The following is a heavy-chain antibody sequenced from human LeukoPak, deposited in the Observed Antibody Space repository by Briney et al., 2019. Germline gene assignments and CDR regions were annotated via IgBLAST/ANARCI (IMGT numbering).Heavy chain of an antibody. J-gene: IGHJ5*02. Sequence: SETLSLTCAVSGYSISSAYYWAWIRQPPGKGLEWIASIHHSGSDDYNPSLKSRVTISTDTSKNQFSLNLRFMNAADTAVYYCARLGYCSSTSCYFETWGQGTLVTVSP. V-gene: IGHV4-38-2*01. CDR3: ARLGYCSSTSCYFET. CDR1: GYSISSAYY. CDR2: IHHSGSD. D-gene: IGHD2-2*01.